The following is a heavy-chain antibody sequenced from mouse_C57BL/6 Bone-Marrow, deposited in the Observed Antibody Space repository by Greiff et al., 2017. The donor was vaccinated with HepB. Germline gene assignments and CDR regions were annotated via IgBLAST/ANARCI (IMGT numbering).Heavy chain of an antibody. CDR3: ARGGDYDYDRFAY. D-gene: IGHD2-4*01. CDR1: GYTFTSYT. Sequence: QVHVKQSGAELARPGASVKMSCKASGYTFTSYTMHWVKQRPGQGLEWIGYINPSSGYTKYNQKFKDKATLTADKSSSTAYMQLSSLTSEDSAVYYCARGGDYDYDRFAYWGQGTLVTVSA. J-gene: IGHJ3*01. CDR2: INPSSGYT. V-gene: IGHV1-4*01.